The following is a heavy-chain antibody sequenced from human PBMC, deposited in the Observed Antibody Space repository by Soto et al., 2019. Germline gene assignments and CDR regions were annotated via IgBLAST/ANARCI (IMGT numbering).Heavy chain of an antibody. J-gene: IGHJ4*02. CDR3: ARGYSNNWGYFDY. Sequence: PSETLSLTCTVSGGSISTYYWSWIRQPPGKGLEWIGHVYVTGSTNNNPSLKSRVTISVDSSKNHFSLKLNSVTAADTAVYYCARGYSNNWGYFDYWGQGTLVTVSS. V-gene: IGHV4-59*01. CDR2: VYVTGST. CDR1: GGSISTYY. D-gene: IGHD6-13*01.